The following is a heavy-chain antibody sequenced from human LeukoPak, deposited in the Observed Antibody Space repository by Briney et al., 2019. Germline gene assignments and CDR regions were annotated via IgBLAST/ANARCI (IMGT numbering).Heavy chain of an antibody. CDR2: IYYSGST. Sequence: SETLSLTCTVSGGSISSSSYYWGWIRQPPGKGLEWIGSIYYSGSTYYNPSLKSRVTIPVDTSKNQFSLKLSSVTAADTAVYYCARLSSGWFKGFDYWGQGTLVTVSS. V-gene: IGHV4-39*07. D-gene: IGHD6-19*01. J-gene: IGHJ4*02. CDR1: GGSISSSSYY. CDR3: ARLSSGWFKGFDY.